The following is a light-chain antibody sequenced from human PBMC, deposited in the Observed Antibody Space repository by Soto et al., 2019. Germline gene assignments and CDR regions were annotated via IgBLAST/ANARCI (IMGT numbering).Light chain of an antibody. Sequence: DIQMTQSPSTLSASVGDRVTITCRASQSISSWLAWYQQKPGDAPKLLIYKASNLSDGVPSRFSGIGSGTECNPTVSSLQPDEVEGYYGQQYSYYATFGQGPRVEIK. CDR1: QSISSW. V-gene: IGKV1-5*03. CDR2: KAS. CDR3: QQYSYYAT. J-gene: IGKJ1*01.